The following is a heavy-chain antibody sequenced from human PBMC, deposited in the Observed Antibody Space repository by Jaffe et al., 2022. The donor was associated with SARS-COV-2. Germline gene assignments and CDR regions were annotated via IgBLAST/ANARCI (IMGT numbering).Heavy chain of an antibody. Sequence: QVQLVESGGGVVQPGRSLRLSCAASGFTFSSYAIHWVRQAPGKGLEWVGVILYDGSNEYFADYVKGRFTISRDNSKNTLYLQMNSLRVDDTAIYYCARDGVGVANDAFDVWGQGTMVTVSS. CDR2: ILYDGSNE. J-gene: IGHJ3*01. CDR3: ARDGVGVANDAFDV. D-gene: IGHD1-26*01. CDR1: GFTFSSYA. V-gene: IGHV3-33*01.